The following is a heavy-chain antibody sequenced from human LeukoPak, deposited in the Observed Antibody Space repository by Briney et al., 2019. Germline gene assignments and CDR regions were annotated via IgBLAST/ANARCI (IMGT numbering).Heavy chain of an antibody. CDR2: IYYSGST. CDR3: ARELGDYDILTGYYPTYYYYYMDV. J-gene: IGHJ6*03. D-gene: IGHD3-9*01. Sequence: SETLSLTCTVSGGSISSYYWSWIRQPPGKGLEWIGYIYYSGSTNYNPSLKSRVTISVDTSKNQFSLKLSSVTAADTAVYYCARELGDYDILTGYYPTYYYYYMDVWGKGTTVTISS. V-gene: IGHV4-59*12. CDR1: GGSISSYY.